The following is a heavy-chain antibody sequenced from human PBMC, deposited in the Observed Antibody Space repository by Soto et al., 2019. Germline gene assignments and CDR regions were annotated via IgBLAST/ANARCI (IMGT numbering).Heavy chain of an antibody. Sequence: QVQLVQSGAEVKKPGASVKVSCKASGYTFINYDINWVRQATGQGLEWMGWMNPNSGNTGYAQKFQGRVTMTRNTSISTAYMELSSLRSENTAVYYCARRYQAFGKYYFDYWGQGTLVTVSS. CDR1: GYTFINYD. J-gene: IGHJ4*02. CDR3: ARRYQAFGKYYFDY. CDR2: MNPNSGNT. V-gene: IGHV1-8*01. D-gene: IGHD3-10*01.